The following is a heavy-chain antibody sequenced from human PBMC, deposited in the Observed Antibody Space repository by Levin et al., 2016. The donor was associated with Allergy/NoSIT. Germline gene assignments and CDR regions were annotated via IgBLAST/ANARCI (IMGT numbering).Heavy chain of an antibody. CDR1: GYTFTSYY. D-gene: IGHD3-3*01. CDR2: INPSGGST. CDR3: AREGGYDFWSGPLIVVSFDY. V-gene: IGHV1-46*01. Sequence: ASVKVSCKASGYTFTSYYMHWVRQAPGQGLEWMGIINPSGGSTSYAQKFQGRVTMTRDTSTSTVYMELRSLRSDDTAVYYCAREGGYDFWSGPLIVVSFDYWGQGTLVTVSS. J-gene: IGHJ4*02.